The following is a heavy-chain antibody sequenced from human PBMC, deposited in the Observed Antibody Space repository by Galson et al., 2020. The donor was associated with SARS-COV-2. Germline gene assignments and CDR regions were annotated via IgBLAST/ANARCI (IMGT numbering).Heavy chain of an antibody. Sequence: GESLKISCAASGFTFSSYAMSWVRQAPGKGLEWVSAISGSGGSTYYADSVKGRFTISRDNSKNTLYLQMNSLRAEDMAVYYCAKFTYSNYPNWFDPWGQGTLVTVSS. J-gene: IGHJ5*02. CDR1: GFTFSSYA. D-gene: IGHD4-4*01. CDR3: AKFTYSNYPNWFDP. V-gene: IGHV3-23*01. CDR2: ISGSGGST.